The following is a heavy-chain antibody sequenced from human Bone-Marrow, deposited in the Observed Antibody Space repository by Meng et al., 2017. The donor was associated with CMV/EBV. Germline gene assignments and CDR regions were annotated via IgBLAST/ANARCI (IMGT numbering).Heavy chain of an antibody. J-gene: IGHJ4*02. CDR2: IDWNGGKI. Sequence: SLKISCVVSGFTFHDYAMHWVRQAPGKGLEWVAHIDWNGGKIKYADSVKGRFTISRDNAKNSLYLQMNSLRAEDTAFYYCAKGDCGGDCILSDSWGQGKLVNVLS. CDR3: AKGDCGGDCILSDS. CDR1: GFTFHDYA. V-gene: IGHV3-9*01. D-gene: IGHD2-21*01.